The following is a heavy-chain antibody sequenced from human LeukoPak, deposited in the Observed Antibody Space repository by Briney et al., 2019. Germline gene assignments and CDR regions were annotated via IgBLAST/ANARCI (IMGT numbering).Heavy chain of an antibody. CDR2: FSSSAGSSV. J-gene: IGHJ4*02. Sequence: GGSLRLSCAASGFIFSDYYMSWVREAPGGGLEWVAYFSSSAGSSVYYADSVKGRFTISRDNANNSLSLQMNGLRADDSAVYYCARPRGFIDYWGQGTVVTVSS. V-gene: IGHV3-11*01. CDR1: GFIFSDYY. D-gene: IGHD3-10*01. CDR3: ARPRGFIDY.